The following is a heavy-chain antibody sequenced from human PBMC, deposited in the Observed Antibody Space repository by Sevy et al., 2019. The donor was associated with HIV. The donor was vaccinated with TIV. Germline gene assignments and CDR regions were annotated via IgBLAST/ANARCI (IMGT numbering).Heavy chain of an antibody. CDR2: ISYDGVNK. CDR3: ARVAVEYCTNDCYHRFDH. V-gene: IGHV3-30-3*01. D-gene: IGHD2-8*01. CDR1: GFTFHTYA. Sequence: GGSLRLSCAASGFTFHTYAVLWVRQAPGKGLEWLTLISYDGVNKYYADSVKGRFTISRANSKNTLYLQMDSLRVEDTALYYCARVAVEYCTNDCYHRFDHWGQGTLVTVSS. J-gene: IGHJ4*02.